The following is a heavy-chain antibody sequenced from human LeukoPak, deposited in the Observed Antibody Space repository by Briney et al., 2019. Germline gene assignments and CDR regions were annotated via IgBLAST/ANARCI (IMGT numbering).Heavy chain of an antibody. Sequence: GGSLRLSCAASGFTFDDYAMHWVRQAPGKGLEWVSGISWNSGSIGYADSEKGRFTISRDNAKNSLYLQMNSLRTEDTALYYCAKNVALAAPSWGYFDYWGQGTLVTVSS. J-gene: IGHJ4*02. CDR1: GFTFDDYA. CDR3: AKNVALAAPSWGYFDY. D-gene: IGHD6-13*01. CDR2: ISWNSGSI. V-gene: IGHV3-9*01.